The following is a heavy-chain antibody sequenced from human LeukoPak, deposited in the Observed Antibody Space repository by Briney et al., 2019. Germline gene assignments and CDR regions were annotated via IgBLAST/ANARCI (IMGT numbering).Heavy chain of an antibody. J-gene: IGHJ3*02. V-gene: IGHV1-46*01. CDR3: ARDHSSGWYREGAFDI. CDR1: GYTFTSYY. Sequence: ASVKVSCKASGYTFTSYYMHWVRQAPGQGLEWMGIINPSGGSTSYAQKFQGRVTMTRDTSTSTVYMELSSLRSEDTAVYYCARDHSSGWYREGAFDIWGQGTMVTVSS. CDR2: INPSGGST. D-gene: IGHD6-19*01.